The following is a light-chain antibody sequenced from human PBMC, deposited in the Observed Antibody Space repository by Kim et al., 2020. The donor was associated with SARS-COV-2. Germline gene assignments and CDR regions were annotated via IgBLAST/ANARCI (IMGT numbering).Light chain of an antibody. V-gene: IGKV1-39*01. CDR1: KRINRY. Sequence: SVGDRVTITCRASKRINRYLHWYQKRSPGNAPRLLIYDTSSLDFGVPSRFSGSGSGTDFILTISSLQPEDSATYYCQQAYTLPITFGQGTRLEIK. CDR2: DTS. J-gene: IGKJ5*01. CDR3: QQAYTLPIT.